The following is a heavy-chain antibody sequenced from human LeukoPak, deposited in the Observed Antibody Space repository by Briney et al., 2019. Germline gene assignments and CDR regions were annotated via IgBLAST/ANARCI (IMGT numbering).Heavy chain of an antibody. Sequence: PSETLSLTCAVSGYSISSGYYWGWIRQPPGKGLEWIGSIYYSGSTYYNPSLKSRVTISVDTSKNQFSLKLSSVTAADTAVYYCARHATAFLEWLPSDYWGQGTLVTVSS. CDR2: IYYSGST. V-gene: IGHV4-38-2*01. CDR1: GYSISSGYY. CDR3: ARHATAFLEWLPSDY. D-gene: IGHD3-3*02. J-gene: IGHJ4*02.